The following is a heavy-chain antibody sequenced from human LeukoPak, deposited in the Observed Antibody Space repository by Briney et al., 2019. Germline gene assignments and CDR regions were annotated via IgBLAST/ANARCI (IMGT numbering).Heavy chain of an antibody. Sequence: SETLSLTCTVSGGSISSSSYYWGWIRQPPGKGLEWIGSIYYSGSTYYNPSLKSRVTISVDTSKNQFSLKLSSVTAADTAVYYCARGRYGSGSYLFSFGGYFDYWGQGTLVTVSS. V-gene: IGHV4-39*01. CDR2: IYYSGST. J-gene: IGHJ4*02. CDR3: ARGRYGSGSYLFSFGGYFDY. D-gene: IGHD3-10*01. CDR1: GGSISSSSYY.